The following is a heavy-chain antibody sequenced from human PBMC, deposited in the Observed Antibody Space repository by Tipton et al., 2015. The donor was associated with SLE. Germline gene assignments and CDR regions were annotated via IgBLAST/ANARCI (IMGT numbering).Heavy chain of an antibody. CDR1: GFTVSSNY. CDR3: ARVLGGLGLFDY. V-gene: IGHV3-53*05. J-gene: IGHJ4*02. Sequence: GSLRLSCAASGFTVSSNYMSWVRQAPGEGLEWVSVIYSGGSTYYADSVKGRFTISRDNSKNTLYLQMNSLRAEDTAVYYCARVLGGLGLFDYWGQGTLVTVSS. D-gene: IGHD2-15*01. CDR2: IYSGGST.